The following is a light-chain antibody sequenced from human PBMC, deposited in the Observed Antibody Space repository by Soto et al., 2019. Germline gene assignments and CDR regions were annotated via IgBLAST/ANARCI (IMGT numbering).Light chain of an antibody. V-gene: IGLV2-23*02. Sequence: QSALAQPASVSGSPGQSITISCTGTSSGVGSYNLVSWYQHHPGKAPKLMIFEVSKRPSGVSNRFSGSKSGNTASLTISGLQAEDEAEYYCCSYAGTYVFGTGTKVTVL. J-gene: IGLJ1*01. CDR2: EVS. CDR1: SSGVGSYNL. CDR3: CSYAGTYV.